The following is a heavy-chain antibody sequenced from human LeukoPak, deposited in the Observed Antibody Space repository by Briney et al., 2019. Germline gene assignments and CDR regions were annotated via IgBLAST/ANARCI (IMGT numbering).Heavy chain of an antibody. CDR3: AREHDPSVVRGVYHFDY. CDR1: GFTFSSYA. V-gene: IGHV3-30-3*01. D-gene: IGHD3-10*01. J-gene: IGHJ4*02. CDR2: ISYDGSNK. Sequence: GGSLRLSCAASGFTFSSYAMHWVRQAPGKGLEWVAVISYDGSNKYYADSVKGRFTISRDNSKNTLYLQMNSLRAEDTAVYYCAREHDPSVVRGVYHFDYWGQGTLVTVSS.